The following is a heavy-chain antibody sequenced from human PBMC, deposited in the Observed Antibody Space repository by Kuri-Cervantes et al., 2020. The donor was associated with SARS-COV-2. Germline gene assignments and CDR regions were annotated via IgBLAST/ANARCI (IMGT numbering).Heavy chain of an antibody. CDR1: GFTFSTFG. CDR2: LWEDGSNE. D-gene: IGHD3-3*01. Sequence: GESLKISCAASGFTFSTFGMHWVRQAPGRGPEWVAGLWEDGSNEKYADSAKGRFSISRDNSKNTVYLQMNSLRVEDTAVYYCAKVGLAQNDFWSGYYTGWGQGTLVTVSS. V-gene: IGHV3-33*06. CDR3: AKVGLAQNDFWSGYYTG. J-gene: IGHJ4*02.